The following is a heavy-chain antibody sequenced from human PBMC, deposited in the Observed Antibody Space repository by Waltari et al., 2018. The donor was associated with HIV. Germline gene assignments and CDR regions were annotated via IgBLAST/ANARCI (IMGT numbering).Heavy chain of an antibody. Sequence: VQLVDSGGGLLQPGRSLRLSCSASGFPFSAYAMPWVRQAPGKGLGWVSGISWNSGSIGYADSVKGRFTISRDNAKNSLYLQMNSLRAEDTALYYCAKGGFVIVVVSPFDIWGQGTMVTVSS. CDR3: AKGGFVIVVVSPFDI. J-gene: IGHJ3*02. CDR1: GFPFSAYA. V-gene: IGHV3-9*01. D-gene: IGHD3-22*01. CDR2: ISWNSGSI.